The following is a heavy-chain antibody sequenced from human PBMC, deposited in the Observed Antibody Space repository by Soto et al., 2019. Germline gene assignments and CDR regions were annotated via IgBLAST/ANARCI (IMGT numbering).Heavy chain of an antibody. CDR3: AREVYGDYDDY. Sequence: SETLSLTCAVYGGSFSGYYWSWIRQPPGKGLEWIGEINHSGSTNYNPSLKSRVTISVDTSKNQFSLKLSSVTAADTAVYYCAREVYGDYDDYWGQGTLVTVSS. D-gene: IGHD4-17*01. V-gene: IGHV4-34*01. J-gene: IGHJ4*02. CDR2: INHSGST. CDR1: GGSFSGYY.